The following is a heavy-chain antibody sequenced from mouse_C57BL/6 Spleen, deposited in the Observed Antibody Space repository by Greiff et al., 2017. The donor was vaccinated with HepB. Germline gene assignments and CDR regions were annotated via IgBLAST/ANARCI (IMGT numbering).Heavy chain of an antibody. Sequence: VQLQQSVAELVRPGASVKLSCTASGFNIKNTYMHWVKQRPEQGLEWIGRIDPANGNTKYAPKFQGKATITADTSSNTAYLQLSSLRSEDTAIYYCAREGITTVVADYDALDYWGQGTSVTVSS. J-gene: IGHJ4*01. V-gene: IGHV14-3*01. D-gene: IGHD1-1*01. CDR1: GFNIKNTY. CDR2: IDPANGNT. CDR3: AREGITTVVADYDALDY.